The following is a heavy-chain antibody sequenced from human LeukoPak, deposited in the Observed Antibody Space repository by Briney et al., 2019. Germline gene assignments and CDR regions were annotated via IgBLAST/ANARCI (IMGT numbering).Heavy chain of an antibody. V-gene: IGHV4-4*07. Sequence: SETLSLTCTVSGGSISIYYWSWIRQSAGKGLEWIGRIYTSGSANYNPSLNSRVTMSVDTSKNQFSLKLSSVTAADTAVYYCARVKGGSTVDYWGQGSLVTVSS. CDR3: ARVKGGSTVDY. CDR1: GGSISIYY. J-gene: IGHJ4*02. CDR2: IYTSGSA.